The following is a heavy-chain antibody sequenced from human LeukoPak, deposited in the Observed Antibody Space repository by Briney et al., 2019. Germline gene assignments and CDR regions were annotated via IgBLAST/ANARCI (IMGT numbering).Heavy chain of an antibody. J-gene: IGHJ4*03. V-gene: IGHV3-64*01. CDR3: ARDSGSLGYFSGGRCPPFDY. CDR2: ISSNGGNT. D-gene: IGHD2-15*01. Sequence: GGSLRLSCAASGFTFSNYAIHWVRQASGKGLEYVSGISSNGGNTYYANSVKGRFTISRDNSKNTLYLQMDSLRAEDMAVYYCARDSGSLGYFSGGRCPPFDYWGQGTRVNGFS. CDR1: GFTFSNYA.